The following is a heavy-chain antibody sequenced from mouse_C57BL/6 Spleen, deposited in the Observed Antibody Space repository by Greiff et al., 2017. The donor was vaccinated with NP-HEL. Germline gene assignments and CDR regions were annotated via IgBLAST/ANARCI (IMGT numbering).Heavy chain of an antibody. CDR2: IDPANGNT. CDR1: GFNIKNTY. V-gene: IGHV14-3*01. Sequence: VQLKESVAELVRPGASVKLSCTASGFNIKNTYMHWVKQRPEQGLEWLGRIDPANGNTKYAPKFQGKATITADTSSNTAYLQLSSLTSEDTAIYYCASPYDYDEDYYAMDYWGQGTSVTVSS. D-gene: IGHD2-4*01. J-gene: IGHJ4*01. CDR3: ASPYDYDEDYYAMDY.